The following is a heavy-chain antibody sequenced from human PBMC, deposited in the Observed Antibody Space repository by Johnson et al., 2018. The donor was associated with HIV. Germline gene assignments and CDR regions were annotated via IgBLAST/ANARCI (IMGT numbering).Heavy chain of an antibody. CDR2: ISSSGSTI. CDR3: AREVRYTSWSFDI. D-gene: IGHD6-19*01. CDR1: GFTFSDYY. V-gene: IGHV3-11*04. Sequence: QVQLVESGGGVVRPGGSLRLSCAASGFTFSDYYMSWIRQAPGKGLEWVSYISSSGSTIYYADSVKGRFTISRDNAKKSQYLQMNSLRAEDTAVYYCAREVRYTSWSFDIWGQGTMVTVSS. J-gene: IGHJ3*02.